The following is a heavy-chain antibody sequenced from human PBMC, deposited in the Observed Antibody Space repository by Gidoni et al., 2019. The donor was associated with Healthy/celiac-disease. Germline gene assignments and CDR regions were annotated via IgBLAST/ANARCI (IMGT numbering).Heavy chain of an antibody. CDR1: ARSLSSSSYY. D-gene: IGHD6-13*01. CDR2: IYYSGST. J-gene: IGHJ5*02. V-gene: IGHV4-39*01. Sequence: QLQLQESGPGLVKPSETLSLTCTVSARSLSSSSYYWGWTRQPPGKGLEWIGSIYYSGSTYYNPSLKSRVTISVDTSKNQFSLKRSSVTAADTAVYYCVWEYSSSWRGWFDPWGQGTLVTVSS. CDR3: VWEYSSSWRGWFDP.